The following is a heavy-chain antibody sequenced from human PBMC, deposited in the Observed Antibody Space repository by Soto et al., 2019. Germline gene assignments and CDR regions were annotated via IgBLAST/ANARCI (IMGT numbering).Heavy chain of an antibody. CDR1: GFTFSNYA. V-gene: IGHV3-23*01. CDR2: ISGGGDYT. J-gene: IGHJ4*02. CDR3: AIDPGYNFGVPTDS. D-gene: IGHD5-18*01. Sequence: GGSLRLSCAASGFTFSNYAMSWARQAPGKGLEWVSAISGGGDYTYYADSVKGRFTISRDNSKNTLFLQMNSLRAEDTALYYCAIDPGYNFGVPTDSWCQGTLVTVSS.